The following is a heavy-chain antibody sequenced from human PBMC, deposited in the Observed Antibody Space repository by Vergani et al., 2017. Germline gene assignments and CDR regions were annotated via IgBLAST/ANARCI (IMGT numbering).Heavy chain of an antibody. CDR1: GGSISSSSYY. D-gene: IGHD6-6*01. CDR3: ARHDQQLVTFDY. Sequence: QLQLQESGPGLVKPSETLSLTCTVSGGSISSSSYYWGWSRQPPGKGLEWIGSIYYSGSTYYNPSLKSRVTISVDTSKNQFSLKLSSVTAADTAVYYFARHDQQLVTFDYWGQGTLVTVSS. J-gene: IGHJ4*02. V-gene: IGHV4-39*01. CDR2: IYYSGST.